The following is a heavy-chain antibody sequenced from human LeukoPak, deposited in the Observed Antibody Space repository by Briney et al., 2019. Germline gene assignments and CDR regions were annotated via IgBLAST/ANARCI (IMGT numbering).Heavy chain of an antibody. CDR2: ISSNGGST. J-gene: IGHJ6*04. D-gene: IGHD3-9*01. CDR3: VKDLGYYDILTDYYRSGDYYYGMDV. Sequence: PGGSLRLSCSASGFTFSSYAMHWVRQAPGKGLEYVSAISSNGGSTYYADSVKGRFTISRDNSKNTLYLQMSSLRAEDTAVYYCVKDLGYYDILTDYYRSGDYYYGMDVWGKGATVTVSS. CDR1: GFTFSSYA. V-gene: IGHV3-64D*06.